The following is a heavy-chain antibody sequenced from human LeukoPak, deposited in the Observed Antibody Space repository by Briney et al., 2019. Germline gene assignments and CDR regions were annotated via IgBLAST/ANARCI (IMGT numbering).Heavy chain of an antibody. CDR2: INHSGST. CDR3: ARYQTGTMFAV. V-gene: IGHV4-34*10. D-gene: IGHD1/OR15-1a*01. J-gene: IGHJ4*02. Sequence: PSETLSLTCAVYGGSFSGYYWSWIRQPPGKGLEWIGEINHSGSTNHNPSLRSRITMSLDTSENQLSLKLYSVTAADTAIYYCARYQTGTMFAVWGQGTLVTISS. CDR1: GGSFSGYY.